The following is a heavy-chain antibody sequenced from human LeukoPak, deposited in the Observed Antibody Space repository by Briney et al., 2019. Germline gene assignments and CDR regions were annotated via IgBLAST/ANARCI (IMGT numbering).Heavy chain of an antibody. CDR3: TKGLYMTMVASLLDP. CDR1: GFTFSSYA. J-gene: IGHJ5*02. CDR2: ISGGSDYT. D-gene: IGHD4/OR15-4a*01. Sequence: QPGGSLRLSCAASGFTFSSYAMSWVRQAPGKGLQWVSSISGGSDYTYHADSVKGRFTISRDNSKNTMYLQMTSLRPDDTAVYYCTKGLYMTMVASLLDPWGQGTLVTVSS. V-gene: IGHV3-23*01.